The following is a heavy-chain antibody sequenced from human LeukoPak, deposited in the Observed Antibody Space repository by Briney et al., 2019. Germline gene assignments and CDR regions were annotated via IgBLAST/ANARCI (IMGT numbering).Heavy chain of an antibody. Sequence: GGSLRLSCAASGFTFSSYGMHWVRQAPGKGLEWVAVISYDGSNKYYADSVKGRFTISRGNSKNTLYLQMNSLRAEDTAVYYCAKSRLVADHFDYWGQGTLVTVSS. CDR3: AKSRLVADHFDY. J-gene: IGHJ4*02. V-gene: IGHV3-30*18. D-gene: IGHD5-12*01. CDR2: ISYDGSNK. CDR1: GFTFSSYG.